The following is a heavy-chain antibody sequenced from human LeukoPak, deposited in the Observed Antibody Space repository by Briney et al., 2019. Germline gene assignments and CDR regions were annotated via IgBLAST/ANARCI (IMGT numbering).Heavy chain of an antibody. CDR1: GGSISSYY. Sequence: SETLSLTCTVSGGSISSYYWSWIRQPPGKGLEWVGYIYYSGSTYYNPSLKSRVTISVGTSKNQFSLKLSSVTAADTAVYYCARENYYYGSGFDYWGQGTLVTVSS. D-gene: IGHD3-10*01. CDR2: IYYSGST. J-gene: IGHJ4*02. CDR3: ARENYYYGSGFDY. V-gene: IGHV4-59*12.